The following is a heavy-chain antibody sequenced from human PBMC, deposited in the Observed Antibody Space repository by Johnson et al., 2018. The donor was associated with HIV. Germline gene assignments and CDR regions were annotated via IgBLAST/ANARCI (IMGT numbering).Heavy chain of an antibody. CDR3: ARACRDGYTCDAFDI. CDR1: GFSVSSNY. CDR2: ISSGGDT. D-gene: IGHD5-24*01. V-gene: IGHV3-66*01. Sequence: VQLVESGGGLVQPGGSQRLSCAASGFSVSSNYMSWVRQAPGKGLEWVSVISSGGDTYYADSVRGRFTISRDNSKNTLYLQMNSLRAEDTAVYYCARACRDGYTCDAFDIWGQGTMVTVSS. J-gene: IGHJ3*02.